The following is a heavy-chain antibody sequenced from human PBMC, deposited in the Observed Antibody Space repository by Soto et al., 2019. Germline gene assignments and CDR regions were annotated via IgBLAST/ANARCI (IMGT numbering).Heavy chain of an antibody. V-gene: IGHV1-3*01. CDR3: ARGYTSGWTFDC. D-gene: IGHD6-19*01. Sequence: QVQLVQSGAEVKQPGASASVSCKASGYNFTTYVVHWLRQAPGQGPEWMGWINCGSGNTVYSQKFQGRVTFTRDTSARTDYMELNSLTSGDTAVYYCARGYTSGWTFDCWGRGTLVTVSS. CDR1: GYNFTTYV. J-gene: IGHJ4*02. CDR2: INCGSGNT.